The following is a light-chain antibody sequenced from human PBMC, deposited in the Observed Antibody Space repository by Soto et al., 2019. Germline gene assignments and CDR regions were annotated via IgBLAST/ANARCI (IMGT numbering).Light chain of an antibody. J-gene: IGKJ1*01. CDR2: GAS. CDR1: QSVSNY. CDR3: HQYGGSPQT. V-gene: IGKV3-20*01. Sequence: EIVLTQSPGTLSLSPGERATLSCRASQSVSNYLAWYQRKPGQALRLLIYGASSRATGIPDRFSGSGSGTDFTLTISRLETEDFAVYYCHQYGGSPQTFGQGTKVDIK.